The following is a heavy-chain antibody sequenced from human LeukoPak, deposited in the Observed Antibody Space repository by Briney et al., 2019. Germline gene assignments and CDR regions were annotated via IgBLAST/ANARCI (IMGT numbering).Heavy chain of an antibody. CDR1: GFTFSHYG. J-gene: IGHJ4*02. CDR2: IRYNGSNQ. Sequence: PGGSLRLSCAASGFTFSHYGMHWVRQAPGKGLEWVAFIRYNGSNQYYADSVKGRFTISRDNSKNTLYLQMNSLRAEDTAVYYCAKDRSDYAPYYFDYWGQGTLVTVSS. CDR3: AKDRSDYAPYYFDY. D-gene: IGHD4-17*01. V-gene: IGHV3-30*02.